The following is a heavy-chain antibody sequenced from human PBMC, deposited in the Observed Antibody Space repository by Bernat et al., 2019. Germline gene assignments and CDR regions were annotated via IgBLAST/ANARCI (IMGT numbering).Heavy chain of an antibody. D-gene: IGHD1-26*01. CDR2: SKNKANSYAA. Sequence: EVQLVESGGGLVQPGGSLRLSCVGSGFTLSDHYMDWVRQTPGKGLEWIGRSKNKANSYAAEYAASLNCRSTISRNASKNVLSLQMNGLQTDDPAVYYCTRLERGGRSDYWGQGPLVTVSS. CDR1: GFTLSDHY. J-gene: IGHJ4*02. CDR3: TRLERGGRSDY. V-gene: IGHV3-72*01.